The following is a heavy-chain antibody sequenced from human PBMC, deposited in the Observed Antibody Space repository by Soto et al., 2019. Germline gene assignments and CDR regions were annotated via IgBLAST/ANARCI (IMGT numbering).Heavy chain of an antibody. CDR3: TRGRSSYLSPYGMDV. D-gene: IGHD6-6*01. J-gene: IGHJ6*02. CDR1: GFTFSGSA. CDR2: IRSKDNSYAT. Sequence: PGGSLRLSCAASGFTFSGSAMHWVRQASGKGLEWVGRIRSKDNSYATAYAASVKGRFTISRDDLKNTAYLQMNSLKNEDKDVYYRTRGRSSYLSPYGMDVWGPGTPVTVSS. V-gene: IGHV3-73*01.